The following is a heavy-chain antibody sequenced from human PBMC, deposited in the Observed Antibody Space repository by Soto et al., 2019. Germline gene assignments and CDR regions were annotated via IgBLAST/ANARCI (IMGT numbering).Heavy chain of an antibody. Sequence: QVQLVQSGAEVKKPGSSMKFSCKASGGTFSSYAISWVRQAPGQGLEWMGGIIPIFGTADYAQKFHGRVTITADESTSTDYMEMSSLRSEDTAGYYGARGLTGTVTYYYGLDVW. CDR2: IIPIFGTA. J-gene: IGHJ6*01. D-gene: IGHD1-20*01. CDR1: GGTFSSYA. V-gene: IGHV1-69*12. CDR3: ARGLTGTVTYYYGLDV.